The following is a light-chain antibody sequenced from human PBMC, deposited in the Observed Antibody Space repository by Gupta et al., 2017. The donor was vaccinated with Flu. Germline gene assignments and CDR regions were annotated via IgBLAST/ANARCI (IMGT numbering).Light chain of an antibody. J-gene: IGLJ1*01. V-gene: IGLV2-14*01. CDR3: NSFTSSGTYV. CDR1: SSDVGGYNY. Sequence: QSALTQPASVSGSPGQSITISCTGTSSDVGGYNYVSWFQQHPGKAPKLMIYDVSNRPSGVSNRFSGSKSGNTASLTISGRQAEDEADYYCNSFTSSGTYVFGTGTKVTVL. CDR2: DVS.